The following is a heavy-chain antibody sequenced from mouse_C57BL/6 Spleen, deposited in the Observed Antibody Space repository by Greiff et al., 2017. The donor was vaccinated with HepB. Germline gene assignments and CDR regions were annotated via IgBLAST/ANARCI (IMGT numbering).Heavy chain of an antibody. CDR1: GFSLSTSGMG. Sequence: QVTLKECGPGILQSSQTLSLTCSFSGFSLSTSGMGVSWIRQPSGKGLEWLAHIYWDDDKRYNPSLKSRLTISKDTSRNQVFLKITSVDTADTATYYCGRRSYSNYWYFDVWGTGTTVTVSS. J-gene: IGHJ1*03. V-gene: IGHV8-12*01. CDR3: GRRSYSNYWYFDV. CDR2: IYWDDDK. D-gene: IGHD2-5*01.